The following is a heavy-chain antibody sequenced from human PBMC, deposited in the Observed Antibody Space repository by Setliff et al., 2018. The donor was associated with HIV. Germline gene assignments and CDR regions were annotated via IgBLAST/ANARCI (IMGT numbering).Heavy chain of an antibody. D-gene: IGHD3-22*01. CDR1: GGTFSSYV. Sequence: SVKVSCKASGGTFSSYVISWVRQAPGEGLEWMGGIIPIFGTANYAQKFQGRVTITTDESTSTVYMELSSLRSEDTAVYYCARAAYGYDSSGYFFDYWGQGTLVTVSS. CDR3: ARAAYGYDSSGYFFDY. J-gene: IGHJ4*02. V-gene: IGHV1-69*05. CDR2: IIPIFGTA.